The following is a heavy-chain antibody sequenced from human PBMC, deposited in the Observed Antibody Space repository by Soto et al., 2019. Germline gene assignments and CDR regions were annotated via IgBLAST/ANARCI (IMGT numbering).Heavy chain of an antibody. CDR2: IYWNDDK. J-gene: IGHJ4*02. V-gene: IGHV2-5*01. CDR3: AHRGRLLWFGELSYFDN. Sequence: SGPTLVNPTQTLTLTFTFSGVSRITVVVGVGGIRQPPGKALEWLALIYWNDDKRYSPSLKSRLTITKDTSKNQVVLTMTNMDPVDTATYYCAHRGRLLWFGELSYFDNWGQGTLVTVSS. CDR1: GVSRITVVVG. D-gene: IGHD3-10*01.